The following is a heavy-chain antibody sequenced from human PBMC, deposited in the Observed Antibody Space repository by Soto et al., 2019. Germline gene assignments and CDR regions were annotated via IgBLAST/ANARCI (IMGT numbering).Heavy chain of an antibody. CDR2: IYYSGST. D-gene: IGHD6-13*01. CDR1: GGSISSSSYY. Sequence: QLQLQESGPGLVKPSETLSLTCTVSGGSISSSSYYWGWIRQPPGKGLEWIGSIYYSGSTYYNPSLKSRVTISVDTSKNQFSLKLSSVTAADTAVYYCARHEWVAAAGINWFDPWGQGTLVTVSS. V-gene: IGHV4-39*01. J-gene: IGHJ5*02. CDR3: ARHEWVAAAGINWFDP.